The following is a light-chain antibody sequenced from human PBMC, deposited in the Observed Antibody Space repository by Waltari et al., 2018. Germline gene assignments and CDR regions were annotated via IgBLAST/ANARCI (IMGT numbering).Light chain of an antibody. Sequence: DIQMTQSPTSVSASVGDRVTITCRASQVILSWLAWYQQKPGKAPKLLISAASGLESGVPSRFSGRGSGTDFTLTISSLQPEDFATYYCQQADRLPLTFGGGTKVEIK. V-gene: IGKV1-12*01. CDR2: AAS. CDR1: QVILSW. J-gene: IGKJ4*01. CDR3: QQADRLPLT.